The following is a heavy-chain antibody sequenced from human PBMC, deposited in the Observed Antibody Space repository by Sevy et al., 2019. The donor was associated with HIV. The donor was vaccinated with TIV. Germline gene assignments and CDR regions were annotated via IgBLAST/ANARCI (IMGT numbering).Heavy chain of an antibody. V-gene: IGHV4-39*01. CDR1: GGSISSSSYY. D-gene: IGHD3-10*01. J-gene: IGHJ4*01. CDR3: ARGELLWFGELWSLDH. Sequence: SETLSLTCTVSGGSISSSSYYWGWIRQPPGKGLEWIGSISYSGSTYYNPSLKSRVTISVDTSKNQFSLKLSSVTAADTAVYYCARGELLWFGELWSLDHWGQGTLVTVSS. CDR2: ISYSGST.